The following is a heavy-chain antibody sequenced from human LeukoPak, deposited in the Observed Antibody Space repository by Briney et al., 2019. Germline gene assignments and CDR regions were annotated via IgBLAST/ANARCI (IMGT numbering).Heavy chain of an antibody. CDR1: GFTFSSYS. CDR2: ISSSSSYI. Sequence: GGSLRLSCAASGFTFSSYSMNWVRKAPGKGLEWVSSISSSSSYIYYADSVKGRFTISRDNAKKSLYLQMNSLRAEDTAVYYCARGPESDGYNYDYWGQGTLVTVSS. CDR3: ARGPESDGYNYDY. V-gene: IGHV3-21*01. D-gene: IGHD5-24*01. J-gene: IGHJ4*02.